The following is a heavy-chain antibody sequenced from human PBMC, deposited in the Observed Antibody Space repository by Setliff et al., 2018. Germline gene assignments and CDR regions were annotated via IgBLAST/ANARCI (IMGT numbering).Heavy chain of an antibody. CDR1: GYTFTGYY. CDR2: INPNSGGT. V-gene: IGHV1-2*06. D-gene: IGHD2-8*01. CDR3: ARGLIVLPGPSGDMGYFDY. J-gene: IGHJ4*02. Sequence: GASVKVSCKASGYTFTGYYMHWVRQAPGQGLEWMGRINPNSGGTNYAQKFQGRVTMTWDTSISTAYMELSRLRSDDTAVYYCARGLIVLPGPSGDMGYFDYWGQGTLVTVSS.